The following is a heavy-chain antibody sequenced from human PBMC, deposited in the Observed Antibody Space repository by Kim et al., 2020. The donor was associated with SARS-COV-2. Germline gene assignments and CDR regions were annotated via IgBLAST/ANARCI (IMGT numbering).Heavy chain of an antibody. V-gene: IGHV4-59*08. Sequence: NYNPSRKSRVTISVDTSKNQFSLKLSSVTAADTAVYYCAKQLDYWYFDLWGRGTLVTVSS. D-gene: IGHD3-3*01. J-gene: IGHJ2*01. CDR3: AKQLDYWYFDL.